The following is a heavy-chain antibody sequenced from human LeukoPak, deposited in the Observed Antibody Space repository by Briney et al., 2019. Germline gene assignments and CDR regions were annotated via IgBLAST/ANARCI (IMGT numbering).Heavy chain of an antibody. CDR1: GFTFSSYA. CDR2: ISGSGGST. Sequence: SGGSLRLSCAASGFTFSSYAMSWVHQAPGKGLEWVSAISGSGGSTYYADSVKGRFTISRDNSKNTLYLQMNSLRAEDTAVYYCAKLQLWSHFGAFDIWGQGTMVTVSS. CDR3: AKLQLWSHFGAFDI. V-gene: IGHV3-23*01. J-gene: IGHJ3*02. D-gene: IGHD5-18*01.